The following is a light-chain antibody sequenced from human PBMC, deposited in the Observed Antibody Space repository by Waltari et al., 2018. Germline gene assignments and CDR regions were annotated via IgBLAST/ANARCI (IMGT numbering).Light chain of an antibody. CDR3: QQSYNTPRT. CDR1: QSVLYSPNNKNY. Sequence: DIVMTQSPDSLAVSLGERATINCKSSQSVLYSPNNKNYLAWFQQKPGQPPKLLIYWASTRESGVPDRFSGSGSVTDFTLTISSLQPEDFATYYCQQSYNTPRTFGQGTKLEIK. V-gene: IGKV4-1*01. J-gene: IGKJ2*01. CDR2: WAS.